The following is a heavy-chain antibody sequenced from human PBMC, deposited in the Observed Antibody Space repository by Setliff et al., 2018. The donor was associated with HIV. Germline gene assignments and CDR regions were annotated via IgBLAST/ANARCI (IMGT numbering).Heavy chain of an antibody. CDR3: AIKGAATGTGWFDP. V-gene: IGHV4-39*01. Sequence: SETLSLTCTVAGGSISSSSYYWGWIRQPPGKGLEWIGTIYYSGSTYYNPSLKSRVTISVDTSKNQFSLKLNSVTAADTAVYYCAIKGAATGTGWFDPWGQGTLVTVSS. CDR1: GGSISSSSYY. D-gene: IGHD6-13*01. CDR2: IYYSGST. J-gene: IGHJ5*02.